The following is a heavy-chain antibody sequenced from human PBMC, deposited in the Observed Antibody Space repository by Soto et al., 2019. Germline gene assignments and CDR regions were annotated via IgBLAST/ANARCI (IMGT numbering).Heavy chain of an antibody. CDR3: ARARRNIVVVVAPDYYYGMDV. D-gene: IGHD2-15*01. V-gene: IGHV1-69*13. CDR2: IIPIFGTA. CDR1: GGTFSSYA. J-gene: IGHJ6*02. Sequence: SVKVSCKASGGTFSSYAISWVRQAPGQGLEWMGGIIPIFGTANYAQKFQGRVTITADEFTSTAYMELSSLRSEDTAVYYCARARRNIVVVVAPDYYYGMDVWGQGTTVTVSS.